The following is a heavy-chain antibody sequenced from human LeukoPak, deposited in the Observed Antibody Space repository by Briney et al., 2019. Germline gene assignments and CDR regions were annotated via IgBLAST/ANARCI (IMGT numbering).Heavy chain of an antibody. V-gene: IGHV3-23*01. CDR3: AKHSGSYFIYYVDS. CDR2: ISGSAYNT. J-gene: IGHJ4*02. CDR1: GFTFSSYG. Sequence: GGSLRLSCAASGFTFSSYGMSWVRQAPGKGLEWVSTISGSAYNTYYADSVKGRFTISRDNSANTLYLQMNGLRAEDTALYYCAKHSGSYFIYYVDSWGQGTLVTVSS. D-gene: IGHD1-26*01.